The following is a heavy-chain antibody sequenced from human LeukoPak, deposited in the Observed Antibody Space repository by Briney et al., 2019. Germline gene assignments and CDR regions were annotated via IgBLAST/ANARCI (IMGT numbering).Heavy chain of an antibody. V-gene: IGHV3-7*01. CDR2: IKQDGSEK. D-gene: IGHD2-2*01. J-gene: IGHJ4*02. CDR3: ARGPREYCSSTSCSFDY. CDR1: GFNLGSNW. Sequence: PGGSLRLSCAASGFNLGSNWMSWARQAPGKGREWVANIKQDGSEKYYVDSVKGRFTIFRDNAKNSLYLQMNSLRAEDTTVYYCARGPREYCSSTSCSFDYWGQGTLVTVSS.